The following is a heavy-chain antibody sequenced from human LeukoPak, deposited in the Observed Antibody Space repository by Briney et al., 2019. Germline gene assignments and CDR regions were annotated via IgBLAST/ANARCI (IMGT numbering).Heavy chain of an antibody. CDR3: ATGSCSGAVCHYGTPLDY. CDR2: LYSTGTI. J-gene: IGHJ4*02. V-gene: IGHV3-53*01. D-gene: IGHD2-15*01. Sequence: GGSLRLSCAASGFTVSGNYMSWVRKAPGKGLEWVSVLYSTGTIYYADSVKGRFTISRDNSKNTLYLQMSSLRVEDTAMYYCATGSCSGAVCHYGTPLDYWGQGTLLTVSS. CDR1: GFTVSGNY.